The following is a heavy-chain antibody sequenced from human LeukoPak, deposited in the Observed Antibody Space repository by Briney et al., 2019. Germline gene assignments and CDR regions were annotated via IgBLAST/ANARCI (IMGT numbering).Heavy chain of an antibody. CDR3: ARGSKGRDSSSWSYPYYYYYYGMDV. V-gene: IGHV4-34*01. CDR1: GGSFSGYY. D-gene: IGHD6-13*01. J-gene: IGHJ6*02. CDR2: INHSGSN. Sequence: PSETLSLTCAVDGGSFSGYYWRWIRQPAGKGLEWIGEINHSGSNNYNPSLNSPVTISVDTSKNQFSLKLSSVTAADTAVYYCARGSKGRDSSSWSYPYYYYYYGMDVWGQGTTVTVSS.